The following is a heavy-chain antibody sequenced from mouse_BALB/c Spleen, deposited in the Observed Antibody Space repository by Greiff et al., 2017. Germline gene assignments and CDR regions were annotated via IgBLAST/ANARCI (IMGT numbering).Heavy chain of an antibody. Sequence: EVKLMESGGGLVQPGGSLKLSCAASGFTFSSYGMSWVRQTPDKRLELVATINSNGGSTYYPDSVKGRFTISRDNAKNTLYLQMSSLKSEDTAMYYCASLPFAYWGQGTLVTVSA. D-gene: IGHD2-1*01. CDR1: GFTFSSYG. V-gene: IGHV5-6-3*01. CDR2: INSNGGST. J-gene: IGHJ3*01. CDR3: ASLPFAY.